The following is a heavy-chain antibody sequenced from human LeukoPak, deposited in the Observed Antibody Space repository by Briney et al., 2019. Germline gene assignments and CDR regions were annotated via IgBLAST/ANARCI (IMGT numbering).Heavy chain of an antibody. V-gene: IGHV1-18*01. CDR1: GYTFTSYG. CDR3: AGDIVVVPAAIYYYYGMDV. Sequence: ASVKVSCKASGYTFTSYGISWVRQAPGQGLEWMGWISAYNGNTNYAQKLQGRVTMTTDTSTSTAYMELRSLRSDDTAAYYCAGDIVVVPAAIYYYYGMDVWGQGTTVTVSS. CDR2: ISAYNGNT. J-gene: IGHJ6*02. D-gene: IGHD2-2*02.